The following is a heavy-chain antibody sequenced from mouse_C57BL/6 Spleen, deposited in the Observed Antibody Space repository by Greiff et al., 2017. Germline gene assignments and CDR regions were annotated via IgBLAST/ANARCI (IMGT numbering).Heavy chain of an antibody. CDR3: ARDDYDVGFAY. V-gene: IGHV1-19*01. D-gene: IGHD2-4*01. J-gene: IGHJ3*01. Sequence: VHVKQSGPVLVKPGASVKMSCKASGYTFTDYYMNWVKQSHGKSLEWIGVINPYNGGTSYNQKFKGKATLTVDKSSSTAYMELNSLTSEDSAVYYCARDDYDVGFAYWGQGTLVTVSA. CDR2: INPYNGGT. CDR1: GYTFTDYY.